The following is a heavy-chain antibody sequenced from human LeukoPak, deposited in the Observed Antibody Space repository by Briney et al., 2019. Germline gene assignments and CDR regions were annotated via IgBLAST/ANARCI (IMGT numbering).Heavy chain of an antibody. D-gene: IGHD4-17*01. CDR3: ARDDYGRFDY. CDR1: GYTFTSYG. V-gene: IGHV1-18*01. J-gene: IGHJ4*02. CDR2: ISDYNGNT. Sequence: GASVKVSCKASGYTFTSYGISWVRQAPGQGLEWMGWISDYNGNTNYAQKFQGRVTMTTDTSTSTVYMELRSLRSDDTAVYYCARDDYGRFDYWGQGTLVTVSS.